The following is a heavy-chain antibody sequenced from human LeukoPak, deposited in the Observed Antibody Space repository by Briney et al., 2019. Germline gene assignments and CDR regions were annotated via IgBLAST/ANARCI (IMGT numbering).Heavy chain of an antibody. CDR1: GFTFSSYN. J-gene: IGHJ6*02. D-gene: IGHD3-22*01. Sequence: GGSLRLSCAASGFTFSSYNMDWVRQAPGKGLEWVSYISSSSSTIYYADSVKGRFTISRDNAKNSLYLQMNSLRAEDTAVYYCASPGYDSSGYYYYYGMDVWGQGTTVTVSS. V-gene: IGHV3-48*04. CDR2: ISSSSSTI. CDR3: ASPGYDSSGYYYYYGMDV.